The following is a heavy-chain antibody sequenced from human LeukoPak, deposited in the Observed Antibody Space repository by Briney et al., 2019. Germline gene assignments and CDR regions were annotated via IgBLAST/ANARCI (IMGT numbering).Heavy chain of an antibody. CDR1: GFTFDDYT. D-gene: IGHD4-17*01. V-gene: IGHV3-43*01. Sequence: GGSLRLSCAASGFTFDDYTMHWVRQAPEKGREWVSLISWVGGSTYFADSVKGRFTISRDNSKNSLYLHMNSLRTEDTALYYCAKDIGLYPYTVTTGPSFDYWGQGTLVTVSS. CDR3: AKDIGLYPYTVTTGPSFDY. J-gene: IGHJ4*02. CDR2: ISWVGGST.